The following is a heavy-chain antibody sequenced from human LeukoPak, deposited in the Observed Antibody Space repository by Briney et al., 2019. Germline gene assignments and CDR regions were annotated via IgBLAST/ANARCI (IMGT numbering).Heavy chain of an antibody. D-gene: IGHD3-22*01. CDR2: IYSGGNT. Sequence: PGGSLRLSCAASGLTFDDYGMSWVRQAPGRGLEWVSFIYSGGNTYYADSVKGRFTISRDNSKNTVHLQMNSLRAEDTAMYYCARRAGDYSHPYDYWGQGTLVTVSS. V-gene: IGHV3-53*01. J-gene: IGHJ4*02. CDR1: GLTFDDYG. CDR3: ARRAGDYSHPYDY.